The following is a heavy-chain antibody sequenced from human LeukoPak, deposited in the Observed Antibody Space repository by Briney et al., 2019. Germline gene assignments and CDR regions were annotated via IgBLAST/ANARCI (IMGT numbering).Heavy chain of an antibody. CDR1: AITFSTTG. J-gene: IGHJ4*02. CDR3: AKDPEGQWLDGGLFDY. V-gene: IGHV3-30*18. D-gene: IGHD6-19*01. CDR2: ISYDGNNK. Sequence: GRSLSHSCTALAITFSTTGMPWVRQAPGPRLDWAAVISYDGNNKYYADTVKGRFTISSDNSKNTVYLQMNSLRAEDTAVYYCAKDPEGQWLDGGLFDYRGQGTLVTVSS.